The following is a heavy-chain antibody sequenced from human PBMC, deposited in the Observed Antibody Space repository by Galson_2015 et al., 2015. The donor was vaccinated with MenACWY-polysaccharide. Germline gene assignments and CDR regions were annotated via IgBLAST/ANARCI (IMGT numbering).Heavy chain of an antibody. Sequence: PTLVKPTQTLTLTCTFPGFSLSTSGVGVGWIRQPPGKALEWLGMIYWDDDERYSPSLRSRLTITKDTAKNQVVLTMTNMDPVDTATYYCAHRPVYDTTGRAFDIWGLGTMVTVSS. CDR2: IYWDDDE. CDR1: GFSLSTSGVG. J-gene: IGHJ3*02. V-gene: IGHV2-5*02. D-gene: IGHD3-22*01. CDR3: AHRPVYDTTGRAFDI.